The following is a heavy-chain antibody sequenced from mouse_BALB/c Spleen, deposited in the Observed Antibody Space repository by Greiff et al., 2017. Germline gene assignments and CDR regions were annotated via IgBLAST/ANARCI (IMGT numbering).Heavy chain of an antibody. CDR3: APIYDGYYVGYYAMDY. CDR2: IDPANGNT. Sequence: VQLQQSGAELVKPGASVKLSCTASGFNIKDTYMHWVKQRPEQGLEWIGRIDPANGNTKYDPKFQGKATITADTSSNTAYLQLSSLTSEDTAVYYCAPIYDGYYVGYYAMDYWGQGTSVTVSS. J-gene: IGHJ4*01. D-gene: IGHD2-3*01. V-gene: IGHV14-3*02. CDR1: GFNIKDTY.